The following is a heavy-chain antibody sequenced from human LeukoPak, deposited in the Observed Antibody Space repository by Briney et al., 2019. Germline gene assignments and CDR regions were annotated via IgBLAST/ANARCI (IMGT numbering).Heavy chain of an antibody. CDR1: GGSISNTNW. J-gene: IGHJ3*01. CDR2: VNLQGST. D-gene: IGHD5-12*01. CDR3: AADHGRYEGAFGL. Sequence: SETLSLTCGVSGGSISNTNWWTWFRQPPGKGLEWIGEVNLQGSTNYNPSLKSRVAISVDKSENHISLKLTSVTAADAAVYYCAADHGRYEGAFGLWGQGTMVTVSS. V-gene: IGHV4-4*02.